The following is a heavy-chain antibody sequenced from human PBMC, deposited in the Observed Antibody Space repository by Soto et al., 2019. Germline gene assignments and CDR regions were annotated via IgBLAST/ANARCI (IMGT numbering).Heavy chain of an antibody. CDR2: IHDTGRT. J-gene: IGHJ4*02. V-gene: IGHV4-4*07. D-gene: IGHD3-10*01. CDR3: ARGSRSGTYRFDS. Sequence: QVQLQESGPGLVRPSETLSLTCTVSGDSLSTYYWSWIRQPAGERLEWIGRIHDTGRTNYNPSLKSRVTMSVDTSKKQFPPRVNPVTGADPAGDYCARGSRSGTYRFDSWGQGTLVTVSS. CDR1: GDSLSTYY.